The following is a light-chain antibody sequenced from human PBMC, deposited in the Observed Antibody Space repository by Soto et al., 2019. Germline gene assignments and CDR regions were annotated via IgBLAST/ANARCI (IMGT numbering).Light chain of an antibody. J-gene: IGKJ1*01. V-gene: IGKV4-1*01. CDR2: WAS. CDR3: QQYYRPWT. Sequence: DIVLTQSPDSLAVSLGERATINCKSSQSVLYSSNNKNYLAWYQQKPGQPPKLLIYWASTRESGVPGRFSGSGSGTDSTLTHSSLQAEDVAVYYCQQYYRPWTFGQGTKVEIK. CDR1: QSVLYSSNNKNY.